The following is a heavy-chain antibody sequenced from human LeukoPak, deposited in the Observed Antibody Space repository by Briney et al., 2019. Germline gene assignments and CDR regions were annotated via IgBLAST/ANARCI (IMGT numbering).Heavy chain of an antibody. V-gene: IGHV1-18*01. D-gene: IGHD1-26*01. CDR3: ARYSGTYHDYYYYGMDV. Sequence: ASVKVSCKASGYTFTNYGISWVRQAPGQGLEWMGWTSAYNGNTKYAQKLQGRVTMTTDTSTSTAHMKLRSLRSDDTAVYYCARYSGTYHDYYYYGMDVWGQGTTVAVSS. J-gene: IGHJ6*02. CDR1: GYTFTNYG. CDR2: TSAYNGNT.